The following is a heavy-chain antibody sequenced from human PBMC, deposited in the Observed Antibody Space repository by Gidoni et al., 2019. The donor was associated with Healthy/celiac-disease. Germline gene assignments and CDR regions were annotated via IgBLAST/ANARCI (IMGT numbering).Heavy chain of an antibody. J-gene: IGHJ4*02. V-gene: IGHV3-66*04. CDR2: IYSGGST. D-gene: IGHD5-18*01. CDR1: GFTVSSNY. CDR3: ARPGRGYSYGYLGY. Sequence: EVQLVESGGGLVQPGGSLRLSCAASGFTVSSNYMSWVRQAPGKGLGWVSVIYSGGSTYYAESVKGRFTISRDNSKNTLYLQMNSLRAEDTAVYYCARPGRGYSYGYLGYWGQGTLVTVSS.